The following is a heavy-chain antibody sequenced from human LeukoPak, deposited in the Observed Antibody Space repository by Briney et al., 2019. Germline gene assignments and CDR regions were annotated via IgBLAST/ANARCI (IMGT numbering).Heavy chain of an antibody. CDR1: GGSISSYY. J-gene: IGHJ4*02. D-gene: IGHD4-17*01. V-gene: IGHV4-59*08. CDR2: IYYSGST. Sequence: SETLSLTCTASGGSISSYYWSWIRQPPGKGLEWIGYIYYSGSTNYNPSLKSRVTISVDTSKNQFSLKLSSVTAADTAVYYCARRCGTVTTGYFDYWGQGTLVTVSS. CDR3: ARRCGTVTTGYFDY.